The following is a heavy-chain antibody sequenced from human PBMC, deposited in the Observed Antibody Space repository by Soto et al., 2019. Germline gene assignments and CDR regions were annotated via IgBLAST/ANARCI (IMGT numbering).Heavy chain of an antibody. CDR2: IYHSGST. D-gene: IGHD2-8*01. CDR1: GGSISSSNW. Sequence: QVQLQESGPGLVKPSGTLSHTCAVSGGSISSSNWWSWVRQPPGKGLEWIGEIYHSGSTNYNPSLKSRVTISVDKSKNQFSLKLSSVTAADTAVYYCARANCTNGVCSRTYYYGMDVWGQGTTVTVSS. CDR3: ARANCTNGVCSRTYYYGMDV. J-gene: IGHJ6*02. V-gene: IGHV4-4*02.